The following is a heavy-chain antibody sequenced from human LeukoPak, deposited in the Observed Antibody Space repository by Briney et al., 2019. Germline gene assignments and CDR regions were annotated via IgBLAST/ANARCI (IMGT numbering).Heavy chain of an antibody. Sequence: SETLSLTCAVYGGSFSGYYWSWIRQPPGKGLEWIGEINHSGSTNYNPSLKSRVTISVDTSKNQFSLKLSSVTAADTAVYYCAKDKTRYVWGSYRSAAFDYWGQGTLVTVSS. CDR2: INHSGST. CDR3: AKDKTRYVWGSYRSAAFDY. V-gene: IGHV4-34*01. D-gene: IGHD3-16*02. J-gene: IGHJ4*02. CDR1: GGSFSGYY.